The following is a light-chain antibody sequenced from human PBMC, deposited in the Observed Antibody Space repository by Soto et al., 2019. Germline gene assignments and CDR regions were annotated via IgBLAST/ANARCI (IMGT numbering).Light chain of an antibody. CDR3: QQRSSWPWT. J-gene: IGKJ1*01. Sequence: EIVLTQSPATLSLSPGERATLSCRASQSVGSYLAWYQQKPGQAPGLLIYDASNRATGIPARFSGSGSGTDFMLPISSREPEDLAVYYCQQRSSWPWTFGQGTKVEIK. CDR2: DAS. CDR1: QSVGSY. V-gene: IGKV3-11*01.